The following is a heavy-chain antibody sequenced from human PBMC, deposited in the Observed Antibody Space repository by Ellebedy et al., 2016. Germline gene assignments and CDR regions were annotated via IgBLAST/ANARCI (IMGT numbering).Heavy chain of an antibody. Sequence: GESLKISCAASGVTVSSNYMSWVRQAPGKGLEWVSVIYTDGSTYYADSVKGRFTISRHNSKNTLYLQMNSLRPEDTAVYYCARGGDDTSFDYWGQGTLVTVSS. CDR3: ARGGDDTSFDY. V-gene: IGHV3-53*04. CDR2: IYTDGST. CDR1: GVTVSSNY. J-gene: IGHJ4*02. D-gene: IGHD4-17*01.